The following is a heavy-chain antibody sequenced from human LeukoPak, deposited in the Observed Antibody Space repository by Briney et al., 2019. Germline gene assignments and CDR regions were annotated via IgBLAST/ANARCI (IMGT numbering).Heavy chain of an antibody. CDR3: ANLQKGNYKANF. V-gene: IGHV3-23*01. D-gene: IGHD3-10*01. CDR1: GFAFSSYH. J-gene: IGHJ4*02. Sequence: GGSLRLSCVGSGFAFSSYHLSWVRQIPGKGLEWLSVVTANSDNIYYADSVKGRFTISRDNSKDTLYLQMNGLRAEDSALYYCANLQKGNYKANFWGQGTLDTVSS. CDR2: VTANSDNI.